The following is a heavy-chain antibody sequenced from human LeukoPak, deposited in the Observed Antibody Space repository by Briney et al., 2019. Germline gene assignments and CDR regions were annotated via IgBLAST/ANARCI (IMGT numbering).Heavy chain of an antibody. D-gene: IGHD6-13*01. CDR3: TRVFVGDEYSSSGY. CDR1: GFTFSRYY. CDR2: INSDGRST. V-gene: IGHV3-74*01. Sequence: PGGSLRLSCAASGFTFSRYYMHWVRQAPGKGLVWVSRINSDGRSTTYADSVRGRFTVSRDNAKSTLYLQMNSLKVEDTAMYYCTRVFVGDEYSSSGYWGQGTLVTVSS. J-gene: IGHJ4*02.